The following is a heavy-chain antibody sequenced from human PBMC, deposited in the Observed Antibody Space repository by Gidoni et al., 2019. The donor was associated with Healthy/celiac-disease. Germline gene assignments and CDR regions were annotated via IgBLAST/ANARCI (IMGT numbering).Heavy chain of an antibody. CDR2: IKHSGST. CDR3: ARLRSYDFWSGYFRGDYFDY. D-gene: IGHD3-3*01. CDR1: GGSFRGYY. J-gene: IGHJ4*02. Sequence: QVQLQQWGAGLLKPSETLPRPCAVYGGSFRGYYWSWIRQPPGKGLEWIGEIKHSGSTNYNPSLKSRVTISVDTSKNQFSLKLSSVTAADTAVYYCARLRSYDFWSGYFRGDYFDYWGQGTLVTVSS. V-gene: IGHV4-34*01.